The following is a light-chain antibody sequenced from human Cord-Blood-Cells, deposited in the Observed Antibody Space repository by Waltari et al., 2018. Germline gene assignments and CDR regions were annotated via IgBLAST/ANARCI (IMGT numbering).Light chain of an antibody. V-gene: IGLV2-14*01. J-gene: IGLJ1*01. CDR1: SRYVGGFNY. CDR2: EFS. Sequence: QSALTQPASVSGSPGQSITISCTGTSRYVGGFNYVSCYQQHPGKAPKLMIYEFSNRPSGVSNRFSGSKSGNTASLTISGLQAEDEADYYCSSYTSSSTPLYVFGTGTKVTVL. CDR3: SSYTSSSTPLYV.